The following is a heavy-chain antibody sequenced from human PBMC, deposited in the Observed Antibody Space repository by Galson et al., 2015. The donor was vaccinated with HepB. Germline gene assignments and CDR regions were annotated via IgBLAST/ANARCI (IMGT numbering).Heavy chain of an antibody. CDR1: GFTFSSYW. J-gene: IGHJ5*02. CDR2: INSDGSST. V-gene: IGHV3-74*01. Sequence: SLRLSCAASGFTFSSYWMHWVRQAPGKGLVWVSRINSDGSSTSYADSVKGRFTISRDNAKNTLYLQMNSLRAEDTAVYYCARGVVSYGSGSYYTNWFDPWGQGTLVTVSS. D-gene: IGHD3-10*01. CDR3: ARGVVSYGSGSYYTNWFDP.